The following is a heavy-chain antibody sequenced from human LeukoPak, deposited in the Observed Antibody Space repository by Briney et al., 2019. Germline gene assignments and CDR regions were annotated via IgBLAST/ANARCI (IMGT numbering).Heavy chain of an antibody. J-gene: IGHJ4*02. CDR2: IYSGGST. Sequence: PGGSLRLSCAASGFTVISNYMSWVRQAPGKGLEWVSVIYSGGSTYYADSVKGRFTISRDNSKNTLYLQMNSLRAEDTAVYYCARDIGGYGGNPLDYWGQGTLVTVSS. CDR3: ARDIGGYGGNPLDY. V-gene: IGHV3-66*01. D-gene: IGHD4-23*01. CDR1: GFTVISNY.